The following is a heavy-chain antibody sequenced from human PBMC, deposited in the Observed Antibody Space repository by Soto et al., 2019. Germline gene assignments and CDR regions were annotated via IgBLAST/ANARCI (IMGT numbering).Heavy chain of an antibody. V-gene: IGHV3-21*01. CDR2: ISSSSSYI. CDR3: ARGTGTTTYHYYGMDV. D-gene: IGHD1-1*01. Sequence: GGSLRLSCAASGFTFSSYSMNWVRQAPGKGLEWVSSISSSSSYIYYADSVKGRLTISRDNAKNSLYLQMNSLRAEDTAVYYCARGTGTTTYHYYGMDVWGQGTTVTVS. CDR1: GFTFSSYS. J-gene: IGHJ6*02.